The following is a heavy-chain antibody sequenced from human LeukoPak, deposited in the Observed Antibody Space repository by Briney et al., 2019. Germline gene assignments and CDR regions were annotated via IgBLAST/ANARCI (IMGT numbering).Heavy chain of an antibody. CDR2: INPNSGGT. D-gene: IGHD4-23*01. J-gene: IGHJ4*02. V-gene: IGHV1-2*04. CDR1: GYTFTGYY. CDR3: ARGRPYGGNSPFDY. Sequence: ASATVSCTASGYTFTGYYMHWVRQAPGQGLEWMGWINPNSGGTNYAQKFQGWVTMTRDTSISTAYMELSRLRSDDTAVYYCARGRPYGGNSPFDYWGQGTLVTVSS.